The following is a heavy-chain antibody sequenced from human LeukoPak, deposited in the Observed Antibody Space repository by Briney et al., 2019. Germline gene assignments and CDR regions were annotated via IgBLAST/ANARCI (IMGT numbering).Heavy chain of an antibody. CDR1: GYTFTSYY. D-gene: IGHD6-19*01. V-gene: IGHV1-46*01. CDR3: ARDLDYSSGWHYYYYYGMDV. Sequence: ASVKVSCKASGYTFTSYYMHWVRQAPGQGLEWMGITNPSGGSTSYAQKFQGRVTMTRDTSTSTVYMELSSLRSEDTAVYYCARDLDYSSGWHYYYYYGMDVWGQGTTVTVSS. CDR2: TNPSGGST. J-gene: IGHJ6*02.